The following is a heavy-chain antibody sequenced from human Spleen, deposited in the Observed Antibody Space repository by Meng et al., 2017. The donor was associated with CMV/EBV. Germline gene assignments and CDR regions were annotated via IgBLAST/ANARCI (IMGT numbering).Heavy chain of an antibody. CDR3: AKGCGGSPNCFIIDS. V-gene: IGHV3-30*18. CDR1: GFPFSSHG. D-gene: IGHD2-15*01. CDR2: ISSHGNNK. Sequence: SGFPFSSHGMHWVRQAPGKGLEWLAVISSHGNNKYYADSVRGRFSISRDNSKNTMYLQLSNLRPEDTALYYCAKGCGGSPNCFIIDSWGQGALVTVSS. J-gene: IGHJ4*02.